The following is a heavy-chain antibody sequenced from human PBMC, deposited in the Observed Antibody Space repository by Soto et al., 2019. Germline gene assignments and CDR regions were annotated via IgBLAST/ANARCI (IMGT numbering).Heavy chain of an antibody. CDR1: GGSISSYY. D-gene: IGHD3-10*01. Sequence: SXTLSLTCTVSGGSISSYYWSWIRQPPGKGLEWIGYIYYSGSTNYNPSLKSRVTISVDTSKNQFSLKLSSVTAADTAVYYCARDGSGSYYYFDYWGQGTLVNVYS. J-gene: IGHJ4*02. V-gene: IGHV4-59*01. CDR3: ARDGSGSYYYFDY. CDR2: IYYSGST.